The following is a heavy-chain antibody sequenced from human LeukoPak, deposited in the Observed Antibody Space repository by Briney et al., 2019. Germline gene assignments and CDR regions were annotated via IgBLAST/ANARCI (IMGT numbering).Heavy chain of an antibody. CDR1: AFSLSAYN. D-gene: IGHD3-10*01. CDR2: ISSSSSYI. J-gene: IGHJ5*02. Sequence: GGSLRLSCAASAFSLSAYNMNWVRQAPGKGLEWVSSISSSSSYIYYADSVKGRFTISRDNAKNSLYLQMNSLRAEDTAVYYCARDQGYYYGSGSSWFDPWGQGTLVTVSS. V-gene: IGHV3-21*01. CDR3: ARDQGYYYGSGSSWFDP.